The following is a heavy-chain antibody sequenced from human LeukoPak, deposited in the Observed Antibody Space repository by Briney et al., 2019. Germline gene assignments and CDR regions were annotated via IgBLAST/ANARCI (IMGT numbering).Heavy chain of an antibody. D-gene: IGHD6-13*01. CDR2: ISSSGTSS. CDR3: AKCPTGYSKTFDS. J-gene: IGHJ4*02. Sequence: GGSLRLSCAASRFTSNSYAMSWVRQAPGKGLEWVSGISSSGTSSYYADSVKGRFTISRDNSKDTLYLQMNSLRAEDTAVYYCAKCPTGYSKTFDSWGQGTLVTVSS. V-gene: IGHV3-23*01. CDR1: RFTSNSYA.